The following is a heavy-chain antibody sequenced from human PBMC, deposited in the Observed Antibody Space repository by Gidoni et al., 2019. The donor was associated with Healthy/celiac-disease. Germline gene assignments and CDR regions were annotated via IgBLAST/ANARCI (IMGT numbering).Heavy chain of an antibody. Sequence: EVQLVESGGGLVKPGGSMRLSCAASGFTFSSYSMNWVRQAPGKGLEWVSSISSSSSYIYYADSVKGRFTISRDNAKNSLYLQMNSLRAEDTAVYYCARWGEDFWSGTSWFDPWGQGTLVTVS. CDR1: GFTFSSYS. V-gene: IGHV3-21*01. CDR3: ARWGEDFWSGTSWFDP. CDR2: ISSSSSYI. J-gene: IGHJ5*02. D-gene: IGHD3-3*01.